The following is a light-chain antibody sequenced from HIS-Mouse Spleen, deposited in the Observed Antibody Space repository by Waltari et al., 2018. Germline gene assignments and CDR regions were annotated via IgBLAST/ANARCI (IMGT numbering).Light chain of an antibody. CDR3: QSYDSSNQV. V-gene: IGLV6-57*04. Sequence: NFMLTQPHSVSESPGKPVTISCPRSSGHIASNSVQWYQQRPGSAPTTVTYEDNQRPSGVPDRFSGSIDSSSNSASLTISGLKTEDEADYYCQSYDSSNQVFGGGTKLTVL. J-gene: IGLJ3*02. CDR2: EDN. CDR1: SGHIASNS.